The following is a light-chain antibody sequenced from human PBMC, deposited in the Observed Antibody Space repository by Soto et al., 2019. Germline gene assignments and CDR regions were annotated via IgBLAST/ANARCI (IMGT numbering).Light chain of an antibody. CDR1: QSISTN. J-gene: IGKJ2*01. V-gene: IGKV3-15*01. CDR2: GAF. CDR3: QQYNDWPPYT. Sequence: EIVMTQSPVTLSVSPGERVTLSCRASQSISTNLAWYQQKSGQAPSLLIYGAFTRATGIPARFSGSGSGTEFTLTISSLQSEDFAVYYCQQYNDWPPYTFGQGTKLEIK.